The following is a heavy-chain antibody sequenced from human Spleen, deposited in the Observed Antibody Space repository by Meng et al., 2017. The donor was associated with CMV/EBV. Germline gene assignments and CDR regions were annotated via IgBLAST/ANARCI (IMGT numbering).Heavy chain of an antibody. J-gene: IGHJ4*02. CDR2: ISATGDNT. Sequence: SYAMSWVRQAAGKGMEWVSGISATGDNTFHAESMKGRFTISRDNTKNTLYLQMNSLRIEDTAVYYCARDPMEYCNNGLCSRYFGSWGQGTLVTVSS. V-gene: IGHV3-23*01. D-gene: IGHD2-8*01. CDR3: ARDPMEYCNNGLCSRYFGS. CDR1: SYA.